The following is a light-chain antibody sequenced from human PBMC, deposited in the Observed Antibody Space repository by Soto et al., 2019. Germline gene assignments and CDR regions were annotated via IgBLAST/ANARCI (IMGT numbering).Light chain of an antibody. J-gene: IGKJ1*01. CDR2: LGS. V-gene: IGKV2-28*01. CDR3: MQALQTPLT. CDR1: QSLLYSNGYNY. Sequence: DIVMTQSPLSLPVTPGEPASISCRSSQSLLYSNGYNYLDWYLQKPGQSPQLLIYLGSNRASGVPDRFSGSGSGTDFTLKISRVEAEDVGVYYCMQALQTPLTFGQGPKVEIK.